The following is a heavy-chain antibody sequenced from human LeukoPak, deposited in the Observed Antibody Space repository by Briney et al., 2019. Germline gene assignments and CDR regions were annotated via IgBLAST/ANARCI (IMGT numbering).Heavy chain of an antibody. Sequence: SETLSLTCTVSGGSISSGSYDWYWIRQPAGKGLEWIGHIYTSGSINYSPSLKSRVTISVDTSKNQFSLKLTSVTAADTAVYYCTKGRGIWGQGTLVTVSS. V-gene: IGHV4-61*09. CDR1: GGSISSGSYD. J-gene: IGHJ4*02. D-gene: IGHD3-10*01. CDR2: IYTSGSI. CDR3: TKGRGI.